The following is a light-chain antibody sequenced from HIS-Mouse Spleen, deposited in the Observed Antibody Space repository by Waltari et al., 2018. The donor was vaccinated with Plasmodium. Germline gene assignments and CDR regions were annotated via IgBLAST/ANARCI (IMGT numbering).Light chain of an antibody. CDR2: GAS. Sequence: EIVMTQSPAHLSVSPGERATLSCRASQSVSSNLAWYQQKPGQAPRLLIYGASTRATGIPARFSGSGSGTEFTLTISSMQSEDFAVYYCQQYNNWPLTFGGGTKVEIK. CDR1: QSVSSN. J-gene: IGKJ4*01. CDR3: QQYNNWPLT. V-gene: IGKV3-15*01.